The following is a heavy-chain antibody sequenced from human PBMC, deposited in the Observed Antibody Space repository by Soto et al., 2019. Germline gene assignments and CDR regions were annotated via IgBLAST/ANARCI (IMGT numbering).Heavy chain of an antibody. D-gene: IGHD2-2*01. CDR3: ARGPRRYCSSTSCYSSHGMDV. V-gene: IGHV4-30-4*01. Sequence: SETLSLTCTVSGGSISSGDYYWSWIRQPPGKGLEWIGYIYYSGSTYYNPSLKSRVTISVDTSKNQFSLKLSSVTAADTAVYYCARGPRRYCSSTSCYSSHGMDVWGQGXTVTVYS. CDR2: IYYSGST. CDR1: GGSISSGDYY. J-gene: IGHJ6*02.